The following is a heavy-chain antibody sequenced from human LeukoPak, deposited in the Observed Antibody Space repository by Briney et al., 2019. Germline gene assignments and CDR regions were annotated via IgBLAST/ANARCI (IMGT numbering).Heavy chain of an antibody. CDR3: ARGPPNWGYDY. CDR2: MSPNSGDT. Sequence: ASVKVSCKASGYTFTSYDFDWVRQATGQRPEWMGWMSPNSGDTGYAQKFQDRVTMTRNTSISTAYMELSSLRSDGTAVYYCARGPPNWGYDYWGPGTLVTVSS. V-gene: IGHV1-8*01. J-gene: IGHJ4*02. D-gene: IGHD7-27*01. CDR1: GYTFTSYD.